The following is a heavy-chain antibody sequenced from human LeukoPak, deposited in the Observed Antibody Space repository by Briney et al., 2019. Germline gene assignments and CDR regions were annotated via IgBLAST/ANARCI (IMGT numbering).Heavy chain of an antibody. D-gene: IGHD4-17*01. V-gene: IGHV1-2*02. CDR1: GYTFTGYY. CDR2: INPNSGGT. CDR3: ARDPGLHGDYGFFFGDNDY. Sequence: ASVKVSCKASGYTFTGYYMHWVRQAPGQGLEWMGWINPNSGGTNYAQKCQGRVTMTRDTSISTAYMELRRLRSDDTAGYHWARDPGLHGDYGFFFGDNDYWGQGTLVTVSS. J-gene: IGHJ4*02.